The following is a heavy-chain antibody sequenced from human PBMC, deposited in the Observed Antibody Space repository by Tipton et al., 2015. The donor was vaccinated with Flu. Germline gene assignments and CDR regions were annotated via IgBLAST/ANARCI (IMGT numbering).Heavy chain of an antibody. CDR3: ARDHPPSITVLGEITDYFGMDV. V-gene: IGHV3-11*01. CDR2: ISRSGSTI. J-gene: IGHJ6*02. D-gene: IGHD3-3*01. CDR1: GFTFSDYY. Sequence: PRLSCAASGFTFSDYYMSWIRQAPGKGLEWVSHISRSGSTINYADSVRGRFTISRDNAKKSLYLQMNSLRAEDTAVYYCARDHPPSITVLGEITDYFGMDVWGQGTTVTVSS.